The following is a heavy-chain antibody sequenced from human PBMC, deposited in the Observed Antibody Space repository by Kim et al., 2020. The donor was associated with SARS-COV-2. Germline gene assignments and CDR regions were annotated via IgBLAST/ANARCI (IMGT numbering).Heavy chain of an antibody. CDR3: ARGDREDSSGYYVSDY. V-gene: IGHV4-59*09. Sequence: SLKSRVTISGDTAKNQFSLKLSSVTAADTAVYYCARGDREDSSGYYVSDYWGQGTLVTVSS. J-gene: IGHJ4*02. D-gene: IGHD3-22*01.